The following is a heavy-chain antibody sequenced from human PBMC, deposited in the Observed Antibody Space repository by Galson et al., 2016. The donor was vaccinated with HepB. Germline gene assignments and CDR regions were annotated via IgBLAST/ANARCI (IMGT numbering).Heavy chain of an antibody. J-gene: IGHJ4*02. V-gene: IGHV3-48*02. CDR2: ISSSSRTK. CDR3: ARDVFEENYNFDC. CDR1: GFSISTYG. Sequence: SLRLSCAASGFSISTYGMNWVRQAPGKGLEWVSYISSSSRTKYYADSVKGRFTISRDNAKNSLSLQMNSLRDEDTAVYYCARDVFEENYNFDCWGQGTLVTVSS. D-gene: IGHD5-24*01.